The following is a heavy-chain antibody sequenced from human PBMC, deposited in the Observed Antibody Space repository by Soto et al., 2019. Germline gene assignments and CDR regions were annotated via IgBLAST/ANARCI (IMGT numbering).Heavy chain of an antibody. CDR1: GGTFSSYA. CDR2: IIPIFGTA. Sequence: SVKVSCKASGGTFSSYAISWVRQAPGQGLEWMGGIIPIFGTANYAQKFQGRVTITADESTSTAYMELSSLRSEDTAVYYCARDFRDGYSSGWYFDYWGQGTLVTVSS. D-gene: IGHD6-19*01. V-gene: IGHV1-69*13. CDR3: ARDFRDGYSSGWYFDY. J-gene: IGHJ4*02.